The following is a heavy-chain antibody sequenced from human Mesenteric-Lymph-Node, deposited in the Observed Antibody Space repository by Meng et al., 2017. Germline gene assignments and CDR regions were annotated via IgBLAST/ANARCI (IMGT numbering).Heavy chain of an antibody. CDR2: IWSDGSQK. V-gene: IGHV3-33*01. CDR1: GIPFSRSG. D-gene: IGHD6-19*01. J-gene: IGHJ5*02. CDR3: AREYSRYSSGWYDP. Sequence: GESLKISCAASGIPFSRSGMHWVRQGPGKGLEWVAMIWSDGSQKYYADSVKGRFTVSRDNSYNTLYLQMNSLRDEDTAVYYCAREYSRYSSGWYDPWGQGTMVTVSS.